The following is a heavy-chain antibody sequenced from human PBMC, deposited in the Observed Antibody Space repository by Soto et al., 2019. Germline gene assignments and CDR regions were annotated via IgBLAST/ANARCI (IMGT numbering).Heavy chain of an antibody. CDR2: IYYSGST. V-gene: IGHV4-39*01. D-gene: IGHD6-19*01. CDR1: GGSISSSSYY. Sequence: QLQLQESGPGLVKPSETLSLTCTVSGGSISSSSYYWGWIRQPPGKGLEWIGSIYYSGSTYYNPSLKSRVTISVDTSKNQFSLKLSSVTAADTAVYYCTTWGRGWYRSLVGSHDYWGQGTLVTVSS. CDR3: TTWGRGWYRSLVGSHDY. J-gene: IGHJ4*02.